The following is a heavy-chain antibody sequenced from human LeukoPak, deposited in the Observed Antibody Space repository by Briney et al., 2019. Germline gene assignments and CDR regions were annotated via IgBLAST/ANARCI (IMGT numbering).Heavy chain of an antibody. CDR2: IIPIFGTA. CDR1: GGTFSSYA. D-gene: IGHD1-7*01. Sequence: XVKVSCKASGGTFSSYAISWVRQAPGQGLEWMGGIIPIFGTANYAQKFQGRVTITADESTSTAYMELSSLRSEDTAVYYCARVDRTGTTLYYWGQGTLVTVSS. V-gene: IGHV1-69*13. CDR3: ARVDRTGTTLYY. J-gene: IGHJ4*02.